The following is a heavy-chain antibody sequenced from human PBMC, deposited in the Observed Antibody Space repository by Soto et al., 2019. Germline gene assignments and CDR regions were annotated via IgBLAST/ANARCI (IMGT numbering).Heavy chain of an antibody. V-gene: IGHV1-69*06. CDR2: IIPIFGTA. Sequence: SVKVSCKASGGTFSSYAISWVRQAPGQGLEWMGGIIPIFGTANCAQKFQGRVTITADKSTSTAYMELGSLRSEDTAVYYCARGYGGNSAGFDYWGQGTLVTVSS. J-gene: IGHJ4*02. CDR1: GGTFSSYA. CDR3: ARGYGGNSAGFDY. D-gene: IGHD4-17*01.